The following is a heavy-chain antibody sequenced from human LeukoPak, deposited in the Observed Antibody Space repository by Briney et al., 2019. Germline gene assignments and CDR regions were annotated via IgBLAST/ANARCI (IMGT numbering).Heavy chain of an antibody. D-gene: IGHD3-3*01. CDR3: ARDVLRFLEWSGS. V-gene: IGHV1-69*04. CDR2: IIPILGIA. Sequence: SVKVSCKASGGTFSSYAISWVRQAPGQGLEWMGRIIPILGIANYAQKFQGRVTMTRDTSISTAYMELSRLRSDDTAVYYCARDVLRFLEWSGSWGQGTLVTVSS. J-gene: IGHJ4*02. CDR1: GGTFSSYA.